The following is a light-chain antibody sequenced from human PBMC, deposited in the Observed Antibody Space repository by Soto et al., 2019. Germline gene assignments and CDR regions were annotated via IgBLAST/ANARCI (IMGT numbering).Light chain of an antibody. CDR3: QQYYSTSLT. CDR1: QSVLYSSNNKNY. J-gene: IGKJ4*01. Sequence: DLVMTQSQDSLAVSLGERATINCKSSQSVLYSSNNKNYLAWYQKKPGQPPKLLIYWASTREAGVPDRFSGSGSGKDSTLTISSPQAEDVAVYYCQQYYSTSLTFGGGTKVEIK. V-gene: IGKV4-1*01. CDR2: WAS.